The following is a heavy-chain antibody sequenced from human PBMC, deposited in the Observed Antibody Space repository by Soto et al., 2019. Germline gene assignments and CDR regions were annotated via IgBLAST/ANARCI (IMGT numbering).Heavy chain of an antibody. D-gene: IGHD6-13*01. V-gene: IGHV3-23*01. J-gene: IGHJ4*02. CDR1: GFTFSRHA. CDR3: AKDPRAYSTNMGYYFDY. CDR2: LSAFDNT. Sequence: EVQLLGSGGGLVQPGGSLRLSCAASGFTFSRHAMSWVRQAPGKGLEWVSTLSAFDNTYYADSVKGRFIISRDISKNTLSLQMNSLRVDDTAVYYCAKDPRAYSTNMGYYFDYWGQGSLVTVSS.